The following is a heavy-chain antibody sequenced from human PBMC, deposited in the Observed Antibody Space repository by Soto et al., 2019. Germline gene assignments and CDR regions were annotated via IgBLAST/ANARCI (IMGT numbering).Heavy chain of an antibody. CDR2: ISGSGGST. CDR3: AKDYNPYDYSNRYYFDY. Sequence: EVQLLESGGGLVQPGGSLRLSCAASGFTFSSYAMSWVRQAPGKGLEWVSAISGSGGSTYYADSVKGRFTISRDNSKNTLYLQMNRLRAEDTAVYYCAKDYNPYDYSNRYYFDYWGQGTLVTVSS. D-gene: IGHD4-4*01. V-gene: IGHV3-23*01. CDR1: GFTFSSYA. J-gene: IGHJ4*02.